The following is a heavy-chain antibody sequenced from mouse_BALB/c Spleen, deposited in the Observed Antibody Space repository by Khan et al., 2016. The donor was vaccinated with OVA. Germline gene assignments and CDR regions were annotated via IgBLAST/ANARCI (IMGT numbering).Heavy chain of an antibody. CDR1: GYTFTTYW. CDR3: TRDRIDY. Sequence: VQLKESGAELAKPGASVKMSCKASGYTFTTYWMHWVKQRPGQGLEWIGNINPTSGYTDYNEKFKDRATLSADKSYSTAYMQLSSLTSEDSAVDYCTRDRIDYWGQGTTLTVSS. V-gene: IGHV1-7*01. J-gene: IGHJ2*01. CDR2: INPTSGYT.